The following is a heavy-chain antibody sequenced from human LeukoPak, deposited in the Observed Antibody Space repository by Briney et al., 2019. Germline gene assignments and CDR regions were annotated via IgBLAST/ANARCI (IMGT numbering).Heavy chain of an antibody. J-gene: IGHJ4*02. CDR1: GYSFKSYS. V-gene: IGHV5-51*01. D-gene: IGHD3-10*01. Sequence: HGESLRISCKGSGYSFKSYSIAGVRQMPGKGLEWMGIISPGDTDIRYSPSFQGQVTISADTSINTAYLQWPSLKASDTAMYYCARHHRVYGVLPDYWGQGTLVTVSS. CDR2: ISPGDTDI. CDR3: ARHHRVYGVLPDY.